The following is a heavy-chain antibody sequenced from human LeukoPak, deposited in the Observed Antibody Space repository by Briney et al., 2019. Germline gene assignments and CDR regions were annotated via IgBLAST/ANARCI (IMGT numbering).Heavy chain of an antibody. V-gene: IGHV3-30*02. J-gene: IGHJ4*02. Sequence: GGSLRLSXAASGFTFSSYGMHWIRQAPGKGLEWVAFIRYDGSNKYYADSVKGRFTISRDNSKNTLYLQMNSLRAEDTAVYYCAKGMYSSSWYFDYWGQGTLVTVSS. CDR2: IRYDGSNK. CDR1: GFTFSSYG. CDR3: AKGMYSSSWYFDY. D-gene: IGHD6-13*01.